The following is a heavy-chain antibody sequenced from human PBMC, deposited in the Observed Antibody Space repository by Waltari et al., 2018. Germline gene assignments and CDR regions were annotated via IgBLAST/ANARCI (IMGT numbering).Heavy chain of an antibody. Sequence: EVQLLESGGGLVQTGGSLRLACAASGFTFSSYAMSWVRQAPGKGLEWVSAISGSGGSTYYADSVRGRFTISRDNSKNTLYLQMNSLRAEDTAVYYCAKDQSKSGRADYWGQGTLVTVSS. CDR3: AKDQSKSGRADY. CDR1: GFTFSSYA. J-gene: IGHJ4*02. V-gene: IGHV3-23*01. D-gene: IGHD1-26*01. CDR2: ISGSGGST.